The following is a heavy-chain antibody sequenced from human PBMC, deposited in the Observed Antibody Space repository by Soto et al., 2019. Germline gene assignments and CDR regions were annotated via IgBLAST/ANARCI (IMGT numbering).Heavy chain of an antibody. Sequence: QVQLQESGPGLVKPSGTLSLTCTVSGDSMSISNWWNWVRQPPGKGLEWIGEAHHSGRTNYNPSLKSRVTISVDNSKNQSSLKLNSVTAADTAVYYCARSEATVLDSWGQGTLVTVSS. CDR1: GDSMSISNW. CDR2: AHHSGRT. V-gene: IGHV4-4*02. J-gene: IGHJ4*02. CDR3: ARSEATVLDS. D-gene: IGHD4-17*01.